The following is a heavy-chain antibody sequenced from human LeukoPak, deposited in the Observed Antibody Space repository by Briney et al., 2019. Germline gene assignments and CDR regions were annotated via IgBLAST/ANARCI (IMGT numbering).Heavy chain of an antibody. J-gene: IGHJ4*02. Sequence: GGSLRLSCAASGFTFSNYAMSWVRHAPGKGLGWGSAISGSGGSTYYADSVKGRFTISRDNSTNTLYLQMNGLRAEDTAVYYCAKDPIVVVPAATRGAPYWGQGTLVIVSS. CDR1: GFTFSNYA. V-gene: IGHV3-23*01. D-gene: IGHD2-2*01. CDR3: AKDPIVVVPAATRGAPY. CDR2: ISGSGGST.